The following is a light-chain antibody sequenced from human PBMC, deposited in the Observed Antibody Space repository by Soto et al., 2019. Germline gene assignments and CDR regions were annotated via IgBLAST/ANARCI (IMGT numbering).Light chain of an antibody. CDR1: QSVSSTY. J-gene: IGKJ1*01. CDR2: GAS. CDR3: QQYGRSPPT. Sequence: EIVLTQSPGTLSLSPGGRATLSCMASQSVSSTYLAWYQQKPGQAPRLLIYGASSRATGIPDRFSGSGSGTDFTLTISRLEPEDYAVYYCQQYGRSPPTFGQGTKVDIK. V-gene: IGKV3-20*01.